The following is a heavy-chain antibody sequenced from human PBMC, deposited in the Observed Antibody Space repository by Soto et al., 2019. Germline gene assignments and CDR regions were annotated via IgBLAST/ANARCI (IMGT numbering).Heavy chain of an antibody. D-gene: IGHD3-9*01. CDR2: ISAYNGNT. CDR1: GYTFTSYG. CDR3: ARPYYDILTGYTNFDY. J-gene: IGHJ4*02. Sequence: QVQLVQSGAEVKKPGASVKVSCKASGYTFTSYGISWVRQAPGQGLEWMGWISAYNGNTNYAQKLQGRVTMTTDTSTSTAYMELRSLRSDDTAVYYCARPYYDILTGYTNFDYWGQGSLVTVSS. V-gene: IGHV1-18*01.